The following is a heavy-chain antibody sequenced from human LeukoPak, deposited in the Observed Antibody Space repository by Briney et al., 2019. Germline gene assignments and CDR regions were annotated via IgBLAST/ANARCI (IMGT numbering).Heavy chain of an antibody. J-gene: IGHJ4*02. V-gene: IGHV3-23*01. Sequence: GGSLRLSCLTSGFTLSTNAMSWVRQAPGKGLEWISGISGSGASTYYADSVKGRFTIFRDDSRNTLYLQMNSLRGDDTAVYYCAKDVGKWESLHFFDYWGQGTLVTVSS. D-gene: IGHD1-26*01. CDR2: ISGSGAST. CDR1: GFTLSTNA. CDR3: AKDVGKWESLHFFDY.